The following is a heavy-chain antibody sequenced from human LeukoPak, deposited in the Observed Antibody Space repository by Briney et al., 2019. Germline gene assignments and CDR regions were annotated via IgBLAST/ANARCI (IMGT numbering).Heavy chain of an antibody. V-gene: IGHV1-8*01. CDR3: ARRIAAAGVGIVY. D-gene: IGHD6-13*01. J-gene: IGHJ4*02. CDR1: GHTFTSYD. Sequence: ASVKVSCKASGHTFTSYDIDWVRQATGQGLEWMGWMNPDSGNTGYAQKFQGRVTMARNPSISTAYMELSSLTSEDTAVYYCARRIAAAGVGIVYWGQGTLVTVSS. CDR2: MNPDSGNT.